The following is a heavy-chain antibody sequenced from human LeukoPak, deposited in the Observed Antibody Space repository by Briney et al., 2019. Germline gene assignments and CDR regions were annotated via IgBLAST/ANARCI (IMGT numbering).Heavy chain of an antibody. Sequence: SVKVSCKASGGTFSSYAISWARQAPGQGLEWMGGIIPIFGTANYAQTFQGRVTITADESTSTAYMELSSLRSEDTAVYYCARVLGTMVRGANAFDIWGQGTMVTVSS. J-gene: IGHJ3*02. CDR2: IIPIFGTA. D-gene: IGHD3-10*01. V-gene: IGHV1-69*13. CDR1: GGTFSSYA. CDR3: ARVLGTMVRGANAFDI.